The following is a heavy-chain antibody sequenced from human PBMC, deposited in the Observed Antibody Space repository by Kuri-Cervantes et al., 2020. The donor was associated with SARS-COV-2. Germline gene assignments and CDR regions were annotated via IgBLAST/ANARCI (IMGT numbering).Heavy chain of an antibody. CDR1: GFTFSSYA. CDR2: ISYDGSNT. J-gene: IGHJ4*02. V-gene: IGHV3-30-3*01. CDR3: ARDRVGVHDY. Sequence: GGSLRLSCAASGFTFSSYAIHWVRQAPGKGLEWVAIISYDGSNTYYADSVKGRFTISRDNSKNTLYLQMNSLRTEDTAIYYCARDRVGVHDYWGQGTLVTFSS. D-gene: IGHD2-21*01.